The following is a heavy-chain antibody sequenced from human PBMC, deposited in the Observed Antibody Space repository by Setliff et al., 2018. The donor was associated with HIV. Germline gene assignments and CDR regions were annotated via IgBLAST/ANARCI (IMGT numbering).Heavy chain of an antibody. Sequence: SETLSLTCTVSGGSISSGSYYWSWIRQPAGKGLEWIGRIYTSGGTNYNPSLKSRVTISVDTSKNQFSLKLSSVTAADTAVYYCARDFGDSSGWYHWGQGTLVTVSS. CDR3: ARDFGDSSGWYH. V-gene: IGHV4-61*02. CDR1: GGSISSGSYY. D-gene: IGHD6-19*01. CDR2: IYTSGGT. J-gene: IGHJ5*02.